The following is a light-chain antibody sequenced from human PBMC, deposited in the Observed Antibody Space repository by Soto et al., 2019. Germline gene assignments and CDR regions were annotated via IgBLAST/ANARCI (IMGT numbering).Light chain of an antibody. CDR2: DVS. J-gene: IGLJ2*01. V-gene: IGLV2-11*01. CDR3: YSYAGNIHTFNVI. CDR1: SSDVGAYNY. Sequence: QSALTQPRSVSGSPGQSVTISCTGTSSDVGAYNYLSWYQQHPGKAPKLMIYDVSKRPSGVPDRFSASKSGNTASLTISGLQAEDEADYYCYSYAGNIHTFNVIFGGGTQLTVL.